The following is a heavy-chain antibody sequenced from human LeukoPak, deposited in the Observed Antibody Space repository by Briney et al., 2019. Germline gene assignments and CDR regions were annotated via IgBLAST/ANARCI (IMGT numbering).Heavy chain of an antibody. V-gene: IGHV4-39*01. CDR1: GGSISSSSYY. Sequence: SETLSLTCTVSGGSISSSSYYWGWIRQPPGKGLEWIGSIYYSGSTYYNPSLKSRVTISVDTSKNQFSLKLSSVTAADTAVYYCARHMYYYDSSGPNFDYWGQGTLVTVSS. D-gene: IGHD3-22*01. J-gene: IGHJ4*02. CDR3: ARHMYYYDSSGPNFDY. CDR2: IYYSGST.